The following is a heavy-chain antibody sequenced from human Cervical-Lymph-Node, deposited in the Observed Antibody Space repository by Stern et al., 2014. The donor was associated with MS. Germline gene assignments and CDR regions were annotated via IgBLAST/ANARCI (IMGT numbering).Heavy chain of an antibody. CDR3: ARERQQYCNSEGCSYWYFDL. Sequence: QVQLQESGPGLVKPSGTLSLTCAVSGGSVSSTNWWSWVRQSPGKGLEWIGNIYHSGPSTSRPSLGSRFSISLDTSKTHLSLHLTSVTAADTAVYYCARERQQYCNSEGCSYWYFDLWGRGTLVTVSS. J-gene: IGHJ2*01. V-gene: IGHV4-4*02. D-gene: IGHD2/OR15-2a*01. CDR2: IYHSGPS. CDR1: GGSVSSTNW.